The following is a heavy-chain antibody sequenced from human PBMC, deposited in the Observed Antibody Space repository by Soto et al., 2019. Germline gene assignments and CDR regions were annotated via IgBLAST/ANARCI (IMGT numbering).Heavy chain of an antibody. V-gene: IGHV4-31*03. CDR3: AREGSSSNWFDP. CDR2: IYYSGST. CDR1: GGSISSGGYY. D-gene: IGHD6-6*01. Sequence: SETLSLTCTVSGGSISSGGYYWSWIRQHPGKGLEWIGYIYYSGSTYYNPSLKSRVTISVDTSKNQFSLKLSSVTAADTAVYYCAREGSSSNWFDPWGQGTLITVSS. J-gene: IGHJ5*02.